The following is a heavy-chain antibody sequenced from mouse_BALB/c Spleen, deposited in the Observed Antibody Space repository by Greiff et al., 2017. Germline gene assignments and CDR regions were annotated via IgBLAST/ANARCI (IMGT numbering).Heavy chain of an antibody. CDR3: TRLRSYYFDY. Sequence: QVQLQQPGAELVKPGASVKMSCKASGYTFTSYWMHWVKQRPGQGLEWIGVIDPSDSYTSYNQKFKGKATLTVDTSSSTAYMQLSSLTSEDSAVYYCTRLRSYYFDYWGQGTTLTVSS. CDR1: GYTFTSYW. CDR2: IDPSDSYT. J-gene: IGHJ2*01. V-gene: IGHV1S127*01.